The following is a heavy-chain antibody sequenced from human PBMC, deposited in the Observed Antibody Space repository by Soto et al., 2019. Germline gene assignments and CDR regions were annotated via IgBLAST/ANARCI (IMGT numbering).Heavy chain of an antibody. D-gene: IGHD6-13*01. CDR1: GFTFSSYA. Sequence: GGSLRLSCAASGFTFSSYAMSWVRQAPGKGLEWVSAISGSGGSTYYADSVKGRFTISRDNSKNTLYLQMNSLRAEDTAVYYCAKVGAAAGTYYYYGMDVWGQGTTVTVSS. V-gene: IGHV3-23*01. CDR2: ISGSGGST. J-gene: IGHJ6*02. CDR3: AKVGAAAGTYYYYGMDV.